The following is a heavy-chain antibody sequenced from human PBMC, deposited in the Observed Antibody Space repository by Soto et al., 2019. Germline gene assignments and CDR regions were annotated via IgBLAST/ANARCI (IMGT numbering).Heavy chain of an antibody. CDR1: GFTFSSYW. Sequence: PGGSLRLSCAASGFTFSSYWMSWVRQTPGKGLEWVANIKQDGSEKYYVDSVKGRFTISRDNAKNSLYLQMISLRAEDTAVYYCARDWDTVVHDYWGQGTLVTVSS. J-gene: IGHJ4*02. V-gene: IGHV3-7*03. CDR2: IKQDGSEK. CDR3: ARDWDTVVHDY. D-gene: IGHD4-17*01.